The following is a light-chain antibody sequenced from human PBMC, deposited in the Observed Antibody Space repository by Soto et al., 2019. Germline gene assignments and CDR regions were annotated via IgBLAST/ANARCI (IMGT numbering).Light chain of an antibody. V-gene: IGKV3-20*01. CDR1: QSVSSSY. J-gene: IGKJ1*01. CDR2: GAS. CDR3: QQYGSSSWT. Sequence: EIVLTQSPGTLSLSPGERATLSCRASQSVSSSYLAWYQHKPGQAPRLLIYGASSRATGIPDRFSGSGSGTDFTLTIGRLEPEDFAVYYCQQYGSSSWTFGQGTKV.